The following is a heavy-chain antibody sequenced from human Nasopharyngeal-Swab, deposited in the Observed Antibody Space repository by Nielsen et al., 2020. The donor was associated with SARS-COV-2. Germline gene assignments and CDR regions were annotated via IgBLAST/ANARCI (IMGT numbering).Heavy chain of an antibody. Sequence: ASVKVSCKASGYTFTSYAMHWVRQAPGQRLEWMGWINAGNGNTKYSQKFQGRVTITRDTSASTAYMELSSLRSEDTAVYYCAKEAPGVVDAYWYFDLWGRGTLVTVSS. J-gene: IGHJ2*01. V-gene: IGHV1-3*01. CDR1: GYTFTSYA. CDR3: AKEAPGVVDAYWYFDL. D-gene: IGHD3-22*01. CDR2: INAGNGNT.